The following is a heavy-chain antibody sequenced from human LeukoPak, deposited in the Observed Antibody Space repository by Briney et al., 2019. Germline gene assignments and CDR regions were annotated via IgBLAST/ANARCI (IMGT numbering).Heavy chain of an antibody. CDR1: GFTFRNYG. CDR3: AKDEDFSGGWYPGHY. Sequence: PGGSLRLSCEASGFTFRNYGLSWVRLAPGKGLEWVSVVSGNGAFTYYADSVKGRFTVSRDNSKNTAYLQMNSLRAEDTALYYCAKDEDFSGGWYPGHYWGQGTLVTVSS. D-gene: IGHD6-19*01. V-gene: IGHV3-23*01. CDR2: VSGNGAFT. J-gene: IGHJ4*02.